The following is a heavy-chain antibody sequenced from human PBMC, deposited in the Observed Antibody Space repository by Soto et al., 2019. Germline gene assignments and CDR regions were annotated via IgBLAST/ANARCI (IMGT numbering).Heavy chain of an antibody. CDR3: VHRGPVDATGMGFDF. D-gene: IGHD3-9*01. Sequence: SGPTLVNPTQTLTLTCTFSGFSLNSRGVGVGWVRQPPGKALEWLAIVYWDDGKRYRPSLRSRLSIRKDTPKNQVVLTLTNTDPVDTATYYCVHRGPVDATGMGFDFWGQGSLVSVAS. CDR2: VYWDDGK. V-gene: IGHV2-5*02. J-gene: IGHJ4*02. CDR1: GFSLNSRGVG.